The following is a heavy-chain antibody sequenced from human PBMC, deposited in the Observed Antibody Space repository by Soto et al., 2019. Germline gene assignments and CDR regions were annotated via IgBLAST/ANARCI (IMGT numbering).Heavy chain of an antibody. CDR1: GYTFTSYG. D-gene: IGHD3-9*01. Sequence: ASVKVSCKASGYTFTSYGISWVRQAPGQGLEWMGWISAYNGNTNYAQKLQGRVTMTTDTSTSTAYMELRSLRSDDTAVYYCARDSYDILTGYYTGDYWGQRTPVTVSS. CDR3: ARDSYDILTGYYTGDY. V-gene: IGHV1-18*01. CDR2: ISAYNGNT. J-gene: IGHJ4*02.